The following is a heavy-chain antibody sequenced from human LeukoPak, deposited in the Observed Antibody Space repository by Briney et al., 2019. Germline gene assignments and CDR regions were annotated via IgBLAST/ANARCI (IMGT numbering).Heavy chain of an antibody. CDR3: ARRSMDTAMVKSWFDP. Sequence: SETLSLTCTVSGGSISSGGYYWSWIRQHPGKGLEWIGYIYYGGSTYYNPSLKSRVTISVDTSKNQFSLKLSSVTAADTAVYYCARRSMDTAMVKSWFDPWGQGTLVTVSS. V-gene: IGHV4-31*03. J-gene: IGHJ5*02. CDR1: GGSISSGGYY. CDR2: IYYGGST. D-gene: IGHD5-18*01.